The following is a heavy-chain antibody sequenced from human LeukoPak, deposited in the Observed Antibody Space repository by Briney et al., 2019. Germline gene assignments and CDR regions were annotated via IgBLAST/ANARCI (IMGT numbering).Heavy chain of an antibody. Sequence: PGGSLRLSCAASGFTFSSYAMNWVRQAPGKGLEWVSAISGSGGSTYYADSVKGRLTISRDNSKNTLYLQMNSLRADDTAVYYCAKSSGYDTPFNWGQGTLVTVSS. CDR1: GFTFSSYA. CDR2: ISGSGGST. J-gene: IGHJ4*02. CDR3: AKSSGYDTPFN. V-gene: IGHV3-23*01. D-gene: IGHD5-12*01.